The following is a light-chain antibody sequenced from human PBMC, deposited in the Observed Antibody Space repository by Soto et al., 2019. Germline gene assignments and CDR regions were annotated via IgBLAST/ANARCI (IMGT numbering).Light chain of an antibody. Sequence: QSALTQPASVSGSPGQSITLSCTGTSSDVGGYNYVSWYQQHPGKAPKLMIYEVSNRPSGVSNRFSGSKSGNTASLTISGLQAEDEADYYCSSYTSSSTLVFGTGTKLTLL. CDR1: SSDVGGYNY. J-gene: IGLJ1*01. CDR2: EVS. CDR3: SSYTSSSTLV. V-gene: IGLV2-14*01.